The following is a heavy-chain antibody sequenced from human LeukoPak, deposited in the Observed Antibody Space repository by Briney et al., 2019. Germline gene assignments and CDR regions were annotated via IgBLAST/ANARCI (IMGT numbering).Heavy chain of an antibody. J-gene: IGHJ4*02. Sequence: GGSLRLSCAASGFTFSNAWMSWVRQAPGKGLEWVGRIKSKTDGGTTDYAAPVKGRFTFSRDDSKNTLYLQMNSLKTEDTAVYYCTTGKMARRYYFDYWGQGTLVTVSS. V-gene: IGHV3-15*01. CDR2: IKSKTDGGTT. CDR1: GFTFSNAW. CDR3: TTGKMARRYYFDY. D-gene: IGHD5-24*01.